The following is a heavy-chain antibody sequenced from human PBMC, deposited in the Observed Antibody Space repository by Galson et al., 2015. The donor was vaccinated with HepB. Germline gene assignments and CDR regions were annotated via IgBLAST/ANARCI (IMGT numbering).Heavy chain of an antibody. Sequence: SLRLSCAASGFTFSSYGMHWVRQAPGKGLEWVAVISYDGSNKYYADSVKGRFTISRDNSKNTLYLQMNSLRAEDTAVYYCAKEGGRAIAAAGNYYYGMDVWGQGTTVTVSS. CDR1: GFTFSSYG. V-gene: IGHV3-30*18. J-gene: IGHJ6*02. CDR2: ISYDGSNK. CDR3: AKEGGRAIAAAGNYYYGMDV. D-gene: IGHD6-13*01.